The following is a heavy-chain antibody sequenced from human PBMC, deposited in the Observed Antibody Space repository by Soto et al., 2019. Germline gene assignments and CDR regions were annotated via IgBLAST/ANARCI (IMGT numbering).Heavy chain of an antibody. Sequence: SETLSLTCTVSGGSISSSSYYWGWIRQPPGKGLEWIGSIYYSGSTYYNPSPKSRVTISVDTSKNQFSLKLSSVTAADTAVYYCARLYCDDYVWGIYRYTCFDYWGQGTLVTVSS. V-gene: IGHV4-39*01. CDR3: ARLYCDDYVWGIYRYTCFDY. J-gene: IGHJ4*02. D-gene: IGHD3-16*02. CDR2: IYYSGST. CDR1: GGSISSSSYY.